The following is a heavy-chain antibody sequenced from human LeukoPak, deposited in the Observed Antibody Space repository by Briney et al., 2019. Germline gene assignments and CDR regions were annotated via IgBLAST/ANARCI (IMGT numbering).Heavy chain of an antibody. CDR1: GFTVSSNY. CDR2: IYSGGST. J-gene: IGHJ4*02. CDR3: ARGTVNMVDY. D-gene: IGHD3-10*01. V-gene: IGHV3-66*01. Sequence: GGSLRLSCAASGFTVSSNYMSWVRQAPGRGLEWVSVIYSGGSTYYADSVKGRFTISRDNSKNTPFLQMNSLRAGDTAVYYCARGTVNMVDYWGQGTLVTVSS.